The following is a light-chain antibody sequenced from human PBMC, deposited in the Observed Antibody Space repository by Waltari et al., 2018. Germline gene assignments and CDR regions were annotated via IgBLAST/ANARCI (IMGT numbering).Light chain of an antibody. CDR1: TGAVTSGCF. CDR2: SST. CDR3: LLHCGCAWV. V-gene: IGLV7-43*01. Sequence: QTVVTQEPSLTVSPGGTVTLTCASSTGAVTSGCFPSWFQQKPGQPPRELIYSSTRQHSWTPARFTVSILGGKAALTLAGAQPEDEAAYYCLLHCGCAWVFGGGTKVTV. J-gene: IGLJ3*02.